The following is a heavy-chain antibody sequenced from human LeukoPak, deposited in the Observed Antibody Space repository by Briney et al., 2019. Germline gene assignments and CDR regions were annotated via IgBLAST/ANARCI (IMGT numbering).Heavy chain of an antibody. CDR3: ATLGHPFDY. CDR1: GFIFSDYE. J-gene: IGHJ4*02. Sequence: GGSLRLSCVVSGFIFSDYEMSWVRQAPGNGLERVAYITSRGDATEYADSVKGLFTISRDSPKNSLYLQMNSLRAEDTGVYYCATLGHPFDYWGQGTLVTVSS. CDR2: ITSRGDAT. V-gene: IGHV3-48*03.